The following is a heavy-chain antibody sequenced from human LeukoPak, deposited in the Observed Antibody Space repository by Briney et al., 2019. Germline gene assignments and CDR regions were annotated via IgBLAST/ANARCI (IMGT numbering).Heavy chain of an antibody. Sequence: GGSLRLSCAASAFTLSSYEMNWVRQAPGKGLEWVSSISRSGSTKYYADSEKGRFTISRDNAKNSLFLQMNSLRAEDTAVYYCARVLRYCSGGNCYSGGLGYMDVWGKGTTVTISS. V-gene: IGHV3-48*03. J-gene: IGHJ6*03. D-gene: IGHD2-15*01. CDR1: AFTLSSYE. CDR2: ISRSGSTK. CDR3: ARVLRYCSGGNCYSGGLGYMDV.